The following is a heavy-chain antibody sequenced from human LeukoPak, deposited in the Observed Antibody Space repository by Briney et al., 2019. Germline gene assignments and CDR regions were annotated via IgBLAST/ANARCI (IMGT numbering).Heavy chain of an antibody. J-gene: IGHJ4*02. CDR2: IYPGDSDT. Sequence: GESLKISCKGSGYSFTNYWIGWVRQMPGKGLEWMGIIYPGDSDTKYSPSFQGQVTISADKSISTAYLQWSSLKASGTAMYYCARRVGGGTYYFDYWGQGTLVTASS. D-gene: IGHD6-19*01. CDR1: GYSFTNYW. V-gene: IGHV5-51*01. CDR3: ARRVGGGTYYFDY.